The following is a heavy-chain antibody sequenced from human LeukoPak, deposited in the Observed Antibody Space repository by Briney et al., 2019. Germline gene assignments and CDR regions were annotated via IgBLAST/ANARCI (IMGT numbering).Heavy chain of an antibody. CDR1: GFTFSSNW. D-gene: IGHD6-13*01. Sequence: GGSLRLSCAASGFTFSSNWMSWVRRAPGKGLEWVANIKQDGSEKNYVDSVKGRFTISRDNAKNSLYLQINSLTAEDTAVYYCARGQQLVQWGQGTLVTVSS. CDR2: IKQDGSEK. V-gene: IGHV3-7*01. CDR3: ARGQQLVQ. J-gene: IGHJ4*02.